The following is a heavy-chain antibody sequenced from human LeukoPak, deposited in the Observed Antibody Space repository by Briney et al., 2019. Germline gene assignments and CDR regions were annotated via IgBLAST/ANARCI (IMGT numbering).Heavy chain of an antibody. CDR1: GDSISSSSYY. J-gene: IGHJ4*02. V-gene: IGHV4-39*01. D-gene: IGHD2-8*02. CDR2: IYYSGST. CDR3: ARHGGVGVIPDFDY. Sequence: PSETLSLTCTVSGDSISSSSYYWGWIRQPPGKGLEWIGSIYYSGSTYYNPSLKSRVTMSVDTSKHQFSLKLSSVTAADTAVYYCARHGGVGVIPDFDYWGPGTLVTVSS.